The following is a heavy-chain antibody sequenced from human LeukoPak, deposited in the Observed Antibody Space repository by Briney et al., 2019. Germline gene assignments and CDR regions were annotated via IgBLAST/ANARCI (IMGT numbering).Heavy chain of an antibody. Sequence: GRSLRLSCAASGFTFDDYAMHWVRQAPGKGLEWVAVISYDGSNKYYADSVKGRFTISRDNSKNALYLQMNSLRAEDTAVYYCARDDERSIVVVPAAVFDWGQGTLVTVSS. CDR3: ARDDERSIVVVPAAVFD. CDR2: ISYDGSNK. V-gene: IGHV3-30*01. D-gene: IGHD2-2*01. CDR1: GFTFDDYA. J-gene: IGHJ4*02.